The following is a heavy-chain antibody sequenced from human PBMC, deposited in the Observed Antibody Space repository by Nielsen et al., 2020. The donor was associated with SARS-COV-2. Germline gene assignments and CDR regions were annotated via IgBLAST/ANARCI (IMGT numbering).Heavy chain of an antibody. CDR1: GGSFSGYF. D-gene: IGHD6-6*01. Sequence: SETLSLTCAVYGGSFSGYFWSWIRQPPGKGLEWIGDINHSGSTNYNPSLKSRVSISVDTSKNQISLKVSSVTAADTAVYFCARGPSRRGYTSSSQFDNWGQGTLVTVSS. V-gene: IGHV4-34*01. CDR3: ARGPSRRGYTSSSQFDN. J-gene: IGHJ4*02. CDR2: INHSGST.